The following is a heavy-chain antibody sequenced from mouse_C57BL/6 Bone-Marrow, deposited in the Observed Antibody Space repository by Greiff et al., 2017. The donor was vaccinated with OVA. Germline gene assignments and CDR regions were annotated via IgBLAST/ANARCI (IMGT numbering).Heavy chain of an antibody. CDR2: IHPNSGST. D-gene: IGHD1-1*01. CDR1: GYTFTSYW. CDR3: APYYYCSSPFAY. Sequence: QVQLQQPGAELVKPGASVKLSCKASGYTFTSYWMHWVKQRPGQGLEWIGMIHPNSGSTNYNEKFKSKATLTVDKSSSTAYMQLSSLTSEDSAVYYCAPYYYCSSPFAYWGQGTLVTVSA. J-gene: IGHJ3*01. V-gene: IGHV1-64*01.